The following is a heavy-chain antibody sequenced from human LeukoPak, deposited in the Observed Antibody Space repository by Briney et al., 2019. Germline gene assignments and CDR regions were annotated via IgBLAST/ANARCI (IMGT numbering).Heavy chain of an antibody. V-gene: IGHV3-64D*09. CDR1: GFPFSSYA. CDR2: ISDSGGST. J-gene: IGHJ6*02. Sequence: GGSLRLSCSASGFPFSSYAMHWVRQAPGKGLEYVSAISDSGGSTYYADSLKGRFTISRDNSKNTLYLQMSSLRAEDPAVYFCARGYSFGPYGMDVWGQGTTVTVSS. D-gene: IGHD2-15*01. CDR3: ARGYSFGPYGMDV.